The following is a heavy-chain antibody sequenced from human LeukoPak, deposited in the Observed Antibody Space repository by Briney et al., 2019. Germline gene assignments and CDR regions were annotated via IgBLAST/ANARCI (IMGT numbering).Heavy chain of an antibody. J-gene: IGHJ3*01. CDR3: ARRENYYGSGSYFADAFDF. CDR1: GYSFTNYW. CDR2: IYPGNSDT. Sequence: GESLKISCKGSGYSFTNYWIGWVRQMSGKGLEWVGIIYPGNSDTRYGPSFQGQVTISADKSITTAYLQWSSLKASGTAMYYCARRENYYGSGSYFADAFDFWGQGTMVTVSS. V-gene: IGHV5-51*01. D-gene: IGHD3-10*01.